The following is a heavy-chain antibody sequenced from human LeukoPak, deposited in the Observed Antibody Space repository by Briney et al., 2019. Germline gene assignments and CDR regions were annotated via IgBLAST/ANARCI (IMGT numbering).Heavy chain of an antibody. CDR2: IKQYGSEK. CDR1: GFTFSSYW. J-gene: IGHJ1*01. D-gene: IGHD1-26*01. CDR3: ARDKSYSGSYEYFQH. Sequence: QAGGSLRLSCAASGFTFSSYWMSWVRQAPGKGLEWVANIKQYGSEKYYVDSVKGRFTISRDNAKNSLYLQMNSLRAEDTAVYYCARDKSYSGSYEYFQHWGQGTLVTVSS. V-gene: IGHV3-7*01.